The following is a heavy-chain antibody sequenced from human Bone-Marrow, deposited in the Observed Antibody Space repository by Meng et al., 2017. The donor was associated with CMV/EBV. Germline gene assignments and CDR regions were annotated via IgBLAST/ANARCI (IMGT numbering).Heavy chain of an antibody. CDR2: IYYSGST. V-gene: IGHV4-59*01. D-gene: IGHD2-21*01. Sequence: GSLRLSCTVSGGSISSYYWSWIRQPPGKGLEWIGYIYYSGSTNYNPSLKSRVTISVDTSKNQFSLKLSSVTAADTAVSSCTRVASSWFAPWPQRTLVTVPS. CDR3: TRVASSWFAP. CDR1: GGSISSYY. J-gene: IGHJ5*02.